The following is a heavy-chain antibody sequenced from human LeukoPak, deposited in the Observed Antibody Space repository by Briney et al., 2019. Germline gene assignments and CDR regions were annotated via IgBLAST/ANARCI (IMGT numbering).Heavy chain of an antibody. Sequence: GGSLRLSCAASGFTFSSYSMNWVRQAPGKGLEWVSSISSSSGYIYYADSVKGRFTISRDNAKNSLYLQMNSLRAEDTAVYYCAREVGGYSYGYFDYWGQGTLATVSS. CDR3: AREVGGYSYGYFDY. D-gene: IGHD5-18*01. CDR2: ISSSSGYI. J-gene: IGHJ4*02. CDR1: GFTFSSYS. V-gene: IGHV3-21*04.